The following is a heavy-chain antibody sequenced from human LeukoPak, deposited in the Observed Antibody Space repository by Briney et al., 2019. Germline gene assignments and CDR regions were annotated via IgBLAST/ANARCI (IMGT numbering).Heavy chain of an antibody. CDR2: ISWNSGSI. CDR1: GFTFDDYA. Sequence: GRSLSLSCTASGFTFDDYAMHWVRQAPGKGLEWDSGISWNSGSIVYADSVKGRFTISRDNAKNSLYLQMNSLRAEDMALYYCAKDLYSSSWYYFDYWGQGTLVTVSS. CDR3: AKDLYSSSWYYFDY. D-gene: IGHD6-13*01. J-gene: IGHJ4*02. V-gene: IGHV3-9*03.